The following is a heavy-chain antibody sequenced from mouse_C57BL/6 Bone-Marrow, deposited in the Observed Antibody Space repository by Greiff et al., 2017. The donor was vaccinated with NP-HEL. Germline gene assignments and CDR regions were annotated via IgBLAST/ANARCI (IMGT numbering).Heavy chain of an antibody. CDR1: GYAFSSYW. Sequence: VQLQQSGAELVKPGASVKISCKASGYAFSSYWMNWVKQRPGKGLEWIGQIYPGDGDTNYNGKFKGKATLTADKSSSTAYMQLSSLTSEDSAVYFGARFHYGSSLWYAMDYWGQGTSVTVSS. D-gene: IGHD1-1*01. CDR3: ARFHYGSSLWYAMDY. V-gene: IGHV1-80*01. J-gene: IGHJ4*01. CDR2: IYPGDGDT.